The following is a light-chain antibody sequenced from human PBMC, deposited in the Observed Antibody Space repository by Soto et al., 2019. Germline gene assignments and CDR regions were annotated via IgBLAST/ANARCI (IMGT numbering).Light chain of an antibody. CDR1: QSLSSY. CDR3: QQRTNWLT. CDR2: DAS. V-gene: IGKV3-11*01. J-gene: IGKJ4*01. Sequence: DIVLTQSPATLSLSPGERVTLSCRASQSLSSYLAWYQQKPGQAPRLLIYDASNRATGIPARFSGSGSGTDFTLTISSLEPEDFAVYYCQQRTNWLTFGGGTKVEIK.